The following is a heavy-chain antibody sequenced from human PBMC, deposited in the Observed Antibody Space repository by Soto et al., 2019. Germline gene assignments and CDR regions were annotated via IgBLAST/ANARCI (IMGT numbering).Heavy chain of an antibody. V-gene: IGHV2-5*02. CDR2: IYWDDDK. D-gene: IGHD3-10*01. J-gene: IGHJ3*02. Sequence: QITLKESGPTLVKPTQPLTLTCTFSGFSLSTSGVGVGWIRQPPGKALEWLALIYWDDDKRYSPSLKSRLTITKDTSKNQVVLTMTNMDPVDTATYYCARAIYYGDAFDIWGQGTMVTVSS. CDR1: GFSLSTSGVG. CDR3: ARAIYYGDAFDI.